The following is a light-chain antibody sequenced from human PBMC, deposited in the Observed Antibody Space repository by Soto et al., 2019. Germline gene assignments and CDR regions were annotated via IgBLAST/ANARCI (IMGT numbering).Light chain of an antibody. CDR2: HAS. J-gene: IGKJ1*01. CDR3: QQYNSYS. CDR1: QSISNC. Sequence: IQMTQSPATLPASAGDRVTITCLASQSISNCLVWCEQKPGTAPKLLIXHASTLESGVPSRFSGSGSGTEFTLTISSLQPDEFATYYCQQYNSYSFGQGTKVDIK. V-gene: IGKV1-5*01.